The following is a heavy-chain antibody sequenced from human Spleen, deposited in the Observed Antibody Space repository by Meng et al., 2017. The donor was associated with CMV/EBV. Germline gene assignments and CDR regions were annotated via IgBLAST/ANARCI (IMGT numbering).Heavy chain of an antibody. V-gene: IGHV2-70D*14. D-gene: IGHD1-26*01. CDR1: GFSLSSTGMR. Sequence: SGPTLVKPTQTLTLTCSFSGFSLSSTGMRVSWIRQPPRKALEWLARIDWDDNKFYSTSLQTRLTISKDTSKDQVVLTMTKMDPGDTGTYYCARISGINYGMDVWGQGTTVTVSS. J-gene: IGHJ6*02. CDR3: ARISGINYGMDV. CDR2: IDWDDNK.